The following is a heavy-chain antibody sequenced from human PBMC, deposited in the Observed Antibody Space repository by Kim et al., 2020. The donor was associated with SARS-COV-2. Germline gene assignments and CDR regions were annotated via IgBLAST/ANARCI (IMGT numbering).Heavy chain of an antibody. Sequence: SETLSLTCAVYGGSFSGYYWSWIRQPPGKGLEWIGEINHSGSTNYNPSLKSRVTISVDTSKNQFSLKLSSVTAADTAVYYCARVRGYGSGSYYLGWFDPWGQGTLVTVSS. J-gene: IGHJ5*02. CDR2: INHSGST. CDR3: ARVRGYGSGSYYLGWFDP. D-gene: IGHD3-10*01. V-gene: IGHV4-34*01. CDR1: GGSFSGYY.